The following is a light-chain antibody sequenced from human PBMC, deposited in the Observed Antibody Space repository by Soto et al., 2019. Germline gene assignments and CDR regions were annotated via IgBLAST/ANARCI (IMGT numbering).Light chain of an antibody. CDR1: RSISSD. CDR3: QQYNNWPPLT. V-gene: IGKV3-15*01. CDR2: GAS. J-gene: IGKJ4*01. Sequence: EIVMTQSPATLSVSPGERATLSCRASRSISSDLAWYQQKPGQAPRHLIYGASTRATGIPARFSGSGSGTEFTLTISSLQSEDFALYYCQQYNNWPPLTFGGGTKVEIK.